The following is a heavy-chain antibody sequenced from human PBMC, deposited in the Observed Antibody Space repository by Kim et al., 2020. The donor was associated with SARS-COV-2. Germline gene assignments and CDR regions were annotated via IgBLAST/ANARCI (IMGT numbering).Heavy chain of an antibody. Sequence: GGSLRLSCAASGFTFSSYDMHWVRQATGKGLEWVSAIGTAGGNYYPASLKGRFTISRENAKNSLYLQMNSMRAGDTAVYFCARGDFCSSTSFYYYGMDVWGQGTTVTVSS. V-gene: IGHV3-13*01. CDR2: IGTAGGN. J-gene: IGHJ6*02. CDR1: GFTFSSYD. CDR3: ARGDFCSSTSFYYYGMDV. D-gene: IGHD2-2*01.